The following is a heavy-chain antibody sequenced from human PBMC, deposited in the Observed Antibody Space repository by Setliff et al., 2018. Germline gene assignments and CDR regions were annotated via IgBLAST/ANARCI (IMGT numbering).Heavy chain of an antibody. D-gene: IGHD6-19*01. CDR1: GYTFTNYG. CDR3: ARVTIAVAGYFDF. V-gene: IGHV1-18*01. J-gene: IGHJ4*02. CDR2: IGAYNGNT. Sequence: PRASVKVSCKASGYTFTNYGVTWVRQAPGQGLEWMGWIGAYNGNTYNAHKFQGRVTMTSDTSTSTAYMELRSLRSDDTAVYYCARVTIAVAGYFDFWGQGTLVTVSS.